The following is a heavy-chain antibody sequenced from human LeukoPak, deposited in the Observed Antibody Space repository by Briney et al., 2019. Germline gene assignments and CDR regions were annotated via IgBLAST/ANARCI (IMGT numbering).Heavy chain of an antibody. V-gene: IGHV4-59*01. CDR1: GGSISSNY. D-gene: IGHD2-15*01. Sequence: SETLSLTCTVSGGSISSNYWTWIRQPPGKGLEWIGYIYYSGSTNYNPSLKSRVTISVDTSKNQFSLKLSSVTAADTAVYYCARFCSGGRCPDYWGQGTLVTVSS. CDR3: ARFCSGGRCPDY. CDR2: IYYSGST. J-gene: IGHJ4*02.